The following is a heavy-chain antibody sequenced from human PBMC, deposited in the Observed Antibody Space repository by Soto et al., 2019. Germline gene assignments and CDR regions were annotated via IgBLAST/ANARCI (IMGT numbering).Heavy chain of an antibody. CDR2: SSNSGTFA. Sequence: PGGSLRLSCAASGFTFSDYYMSWVRQAPGRGLEWISYSSNSGTFARYATSVKGRFSISRDNANNSLYLEMNSLRVEDTAVYYGARSGDNFNGRDDWGQVT. D-gene: IGHD1-1*01. CDR3: ARSGDNFNGRDD. V-gene: IGHV3-11*06. J-gene: IGHJ4*02. CDR1: GFTFSDYY.